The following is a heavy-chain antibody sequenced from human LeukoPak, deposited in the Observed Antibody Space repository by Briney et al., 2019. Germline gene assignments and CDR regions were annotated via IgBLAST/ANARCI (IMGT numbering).Heavy chain of an antibody. CDR2: IYYSGST. Sequence: SETLSLTCTVSGXSISSGGYYWSWIRQHPGKGLEWIGYIYYSGSTYYNPSLKSRVTISVDTSKNQFSLKLSSVTAADTAVYYCAGGSNYDTLTGYYGGAFDIWGQGTMVTVSS. V-gene: IGHV4-31*03. CDR3: AGGSNYDTLTGYYGGAFDI. D-gene: IGHD3-9*01. CDR1: GXSISSGGYY. J-gene: IGHJ3*02.